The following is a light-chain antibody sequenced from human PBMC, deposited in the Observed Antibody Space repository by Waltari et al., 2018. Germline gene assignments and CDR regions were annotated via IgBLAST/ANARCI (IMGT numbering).Light chain of an antibody. V-gene: IGKV2-28*01. Sequence: DIVMTQSPLSLAVTPGEPASISCRSSQSLLQSNGYKYLDWYLQKPGQSPQLLIDLGSNRASGVPDRFSGSGSGTDFTLKISRVEAEDVGIYFCMQGLQTPTFGQGTRLEIK. CDR3: MQGLQTPT. J-gene: IGKJ5*01. CDR1: QSLLQSNGYKY. CDR2: LGS.